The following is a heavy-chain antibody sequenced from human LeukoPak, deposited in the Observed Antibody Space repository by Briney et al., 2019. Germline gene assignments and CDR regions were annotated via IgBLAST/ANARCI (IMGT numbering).Heavy chain of an antibody. V-gene: IGHV4-61*02. CDR2: IYTSGST. CDR3: ARNGRYYYYYYYMDV. J-gene: IGHJ6*03. CDR1: GGSISSGSYY. Sequence: SETLSLTCTVSGGSISSGSYYWSWIRQPAGKGLEWIGRIYTSGSTNYNPSLKSRVTISVDTSKNQFSLKLSSVTAADTAAYYCARNGRYYYYYYYMDVWGKGTTVTISS. D-gene: IGHD1-1*01.